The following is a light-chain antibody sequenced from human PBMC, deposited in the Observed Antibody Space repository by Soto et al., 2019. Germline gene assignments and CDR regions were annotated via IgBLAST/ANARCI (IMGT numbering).Light chain of an antibody. CDR1: QTVLYSSNNKNY. Sequence: DIVMTQSPDSLAVSLGERATINCKSSQTVLYSSNNKNYLAWYQQKPGQPPKLLIYWASIRESGVPDRFSGSGSGTDFTLTISSLQAEDLAVYYCLQYYSSPYTFGQGTKLEIK. V-gene: IGKV4-1*01. CDR3: LQYYSSPYT. J-gene: IGKJ2*01. CDR2: WAS.